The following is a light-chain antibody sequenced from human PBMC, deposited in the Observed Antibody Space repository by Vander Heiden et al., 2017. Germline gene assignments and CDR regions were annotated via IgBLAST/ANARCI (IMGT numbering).Light chain of an antibody. CDR1: SSNRGINS. CDR2: KNT. Sequence: HSVLTQPPSASATPGQRVTVSCSGSSSNRGINSVSWYQHLPGTAPKLLIFKNTQRPSGVPDRFSGSKSGTSASLAISRLRSEDEAEYYCAAWDDRLNGAVFGGGTQLTVL. J-gene: IGLJ7*01. CDR3: AAWDDRLNGAV. V-gene: IGLV1-44*01.